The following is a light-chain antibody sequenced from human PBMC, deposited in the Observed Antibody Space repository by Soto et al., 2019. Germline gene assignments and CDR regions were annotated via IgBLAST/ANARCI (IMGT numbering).Light chain of an antibody. CDR1: SSEVGGYNY. V-gene: IGLV2-14*01. CDR2: DVS. J-gene: IGLJ1*01. CDR3: SSYTSSSTLLYV. Sequence: QSALTQPASVSGSPGQSITISCTGTSSEVGGYNYVSWYQRHPGKAPKLMIYDVSNRPSGVSNRFSGSKSGNTASLTISGLQAEDEADYYCSSYTSSSTLLYVFGTGTKVTVL.